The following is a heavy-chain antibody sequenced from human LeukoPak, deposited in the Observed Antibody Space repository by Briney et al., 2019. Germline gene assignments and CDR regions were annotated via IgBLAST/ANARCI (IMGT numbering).Heavy chain of an antibody. Sequence: SETLSLTCTVSGGSISSSSYYWGWIRQPPGRGLEWIGSIYYSGSPSYNPSLTRRVNISADTSKNQFSLKLSSVTAADTAVYYCARPSTAMVIDYWGQGTLVTVYS. CDR2: IYYSGSP. D-gene: IGHD5-18*01. CDR3: ARPSTAMVIDY. J-gene: IGHJ4*02. V-gene: IGHV4-39*01. CDR1: GGSISSSSYY.